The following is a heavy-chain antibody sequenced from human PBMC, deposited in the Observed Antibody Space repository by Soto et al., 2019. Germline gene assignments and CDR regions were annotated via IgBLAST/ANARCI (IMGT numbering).Heavy chain of an antibody. V-gene: IGHV4-4*07. J-gene: IGHJ4*01. CDR1: GGSISSYY. CDR3: AREGSFYPAMVLFEH. CDR2: IYTSGST. Sequence: SETLSLTCTVSGGSISSYYWSWIRQPAGKGLEWIGRIYTSGSTNYNPSLKSRVTMSVDTSKNHFSLQLSSVTAAGTAVYYCAREGSFYPAMVLFEHWCPGTVVTVS. D-gene: IGHD5-18*01.